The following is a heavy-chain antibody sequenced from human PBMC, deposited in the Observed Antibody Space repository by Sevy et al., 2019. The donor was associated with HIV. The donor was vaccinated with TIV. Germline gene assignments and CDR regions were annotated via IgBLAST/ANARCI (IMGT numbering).Heavy chain of an antibody. CDR2: ILYDGSNK. D-gene: IGHD4-17*01. Sequence: GGSLRLSCAASGFTFSSYVMHWVRQAPGKGLEWVAVILYDGSNKYYADSVKGRFTISRDNSKNTLYLQRNSLRAEDTAVYYCARDWTVPDYWGQGTLVTVSS. CDR1: GFTFSSYV. V-gene: IGHV3-30-3*01. CDR3: ARDWTVPDY. J-gene: IGHJ4*02.